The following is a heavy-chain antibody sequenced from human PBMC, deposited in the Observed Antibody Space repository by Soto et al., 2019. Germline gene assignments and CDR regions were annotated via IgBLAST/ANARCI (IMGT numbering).Heavy chain of an antibody. D-gene: IGHD4-4*01. V-gene: IGHV3-21*01. CDR3: ARYLGLQYYYYGMYV. CDR2: ISSSSSYI. CDR1: GFTFSSYS. Sequence: PGGSLRLSCAASGFTFSSYSMNWVRQAPGKGLEWVSSISSSSSYIYYADSVKGRFTISRDNAKNSLYLQMNSLRAEDTAVYYCARYLGLQYYYYGMYVWGKGTTVTVSS. J-gene: IGHJ6*04.